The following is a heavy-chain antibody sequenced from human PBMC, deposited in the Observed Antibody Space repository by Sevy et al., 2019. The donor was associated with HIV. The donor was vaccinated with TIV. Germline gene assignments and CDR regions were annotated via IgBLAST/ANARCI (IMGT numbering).Heavy chain of an antibody. CDR3: ARDKVLTGPYYYYYYMDV. D-gene: IGHD3-9*01. J-gene: IGHJ6*03. CDR2: ISYDGSNK. Sequence: GGSLRLSCAASGFTFSSYAMHWVRQAPGKGLEWVAVISYDGSNKYYADSVKGRFTISRDNTNNTLYLQMNSLRAEDTAVYYCARDKVLTGPYYYYYYMDVWGKGTTVTVSS. CDR1: GFTFSSYA. V-gene: IGHV3-30-3*01.